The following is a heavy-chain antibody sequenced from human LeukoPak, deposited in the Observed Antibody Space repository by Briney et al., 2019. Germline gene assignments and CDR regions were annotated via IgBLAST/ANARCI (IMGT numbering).Heavy chain of an antibody. CDR3: ARRAGSGSTKVFDI. CDR1: GGSISSSSYY. Sequence: SETLSLTCTVSGGSISSSSYYWGWIRQPPGKGLEWIGSIHYSGSTYYNPSLKSRVTISVDTPKNQFSLKLSSVTAADTAVYYCARRAGSGSTKVFDIWGQGTMVTVSS. V-gene: IGHV4-39*01. D-gene: IGHD3-10*01. J-gene: IGHJ3*02. CDR2: IHYSGST.